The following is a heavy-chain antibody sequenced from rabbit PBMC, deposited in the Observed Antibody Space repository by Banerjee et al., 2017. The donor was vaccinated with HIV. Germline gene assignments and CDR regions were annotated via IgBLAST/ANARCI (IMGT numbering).Heavy chain of an antibody. CDR2: INAVTGKG. CDR3: ARDLAGVIGWNFGW. D-gene: IGHD4-1*01. Sequence: QLVESGGGLVKPGASLTLTCKASGFSATFKDVMCWVRQDPGQGLEWIACINAVTGKGVSASWAKGRFPFSKTSSTPVTLQMTSLTAADTATYSCARDLAGVIGWNFGWWGPGTLSPS. CDR1: GFSATFKDV. V-gene: IGHV1S45*01. J-gene: IGHJ4*01.